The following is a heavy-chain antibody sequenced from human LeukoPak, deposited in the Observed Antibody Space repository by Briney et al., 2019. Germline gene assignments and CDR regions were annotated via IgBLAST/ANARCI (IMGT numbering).Heavy chain of an antibody. CDR3: ARSRYSSSWYTQSFLSDYYMDV. V-gene: IGHV3-21*01. D-gene: IGHD6-13*01. J-gene: IGHJ6*03. Sequence: PGGSLRLSCAASGFTFSSYSMNWVRQAPGKGLEWVSSISSSSSYIYYADSVKGRFTISRDNAKNSLYLQMNSLRAEDTAVYYCARSRYSSSWYTQSFLSDYYMDVWGKGTTVTVSS. CDR1: GFTFSSYS. CDR2: ISSSSSYI.